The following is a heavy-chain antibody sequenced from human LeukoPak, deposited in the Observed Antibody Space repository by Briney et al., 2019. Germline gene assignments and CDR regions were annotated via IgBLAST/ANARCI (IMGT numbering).Heavy chain of an antibody. J-gene: IGHJ6*02. CDR2: IYPRDGST. D-gene: IGHD6-19*01. CDR3: ARESYSSDPYGMDV. Sequence: GASVKVSCKASGYSFTSNYIHWVRQAPGQGLEWMGMIYPRDGSTSYAQKFQGRVTVTRDTSTSTVHMELSGLRSEDTAVYYCARESYSSDPYGMDVWGQGTTVTVSS. V-gene: IGHV1-46*01. CDR1: GYSFTSNY.